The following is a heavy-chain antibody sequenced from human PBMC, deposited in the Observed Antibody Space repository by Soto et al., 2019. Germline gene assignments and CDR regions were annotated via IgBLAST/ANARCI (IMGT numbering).Heavy chain of an antibody. CDR2: VFHTGNT. V-gene: IGHV4-59*01. CDR3: AREQYNWKI. CDR1: GDSIRSYY. J-gene: IGHJ4*02. Sequence: SETLSLTCSVSGDSIRSYYWTWIRQPPGKGLQWIGYVFHTGNTNYNPSLKSRVTISEDASKNQVSLRLTSMTAADTAVYFCAREQYNWKIWGQGTLVTVSS. D-gene: IGHD1-20*01.